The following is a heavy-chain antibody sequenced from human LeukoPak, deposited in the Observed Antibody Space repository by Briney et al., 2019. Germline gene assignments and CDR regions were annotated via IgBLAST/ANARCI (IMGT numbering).Heavy chain of an antibody. CDR3: AGDVSHGLDI. Sequence: ASAKASCRASRYTFTKNGISWVRQAPGQGLEWMGWISTYKGNTNYAQKLQGRVTLTTDTSTSTAYMELRSLRSDDTAVYYCAGDVSHGLDIWGHGTVVTVSS. J-gene: IGHJ3*02. CDR1: RYTFTKNG. D-gene: IGHD2-8*01. CDR2: ISTYKGNT. V-gene: IGHV1-18*01.